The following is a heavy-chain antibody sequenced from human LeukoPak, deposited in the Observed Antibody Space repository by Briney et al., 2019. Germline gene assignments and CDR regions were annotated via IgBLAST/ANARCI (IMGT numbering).Heavy chain of an antibody. J-gene: IGHJ4*02. D-gene: IGHD1-1*01. CDR2: IYHSGST. CDR3: ARGPRDLEFAIDY. V-gene: IGHV4-30-2*01. Sequence: SETLSLTCTVSVGSIGSGGYYWSWVRQPPGEGLEWIGYIYHSGSTYYNPSLKSRVTISVDRSKNQFSLKLSSVTAADTAVYYCARGPRDLEFAIDYWGQGTLVTVSS. CDR1: VGSIGSGGYY.